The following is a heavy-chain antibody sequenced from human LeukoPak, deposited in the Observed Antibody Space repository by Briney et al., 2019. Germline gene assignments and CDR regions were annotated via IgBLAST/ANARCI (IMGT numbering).Heavy chain of an antibody. V-gene: IGHV4-39*01. CDR3: ARAESGPTAFFDY. CDR1: GGSLSSRSHY. CDR2: VYFTGST. Sequence: PSETLSLTCTVSGGSLSSRSHYWGCIRQFPGQGLQWIASVYFTGSTYSNPTLKSRATVSVDTSKNQFSLKLSSVTAAHTAVYYCARAESGPTAFFDYWGQGTLVTVSS. J-gene: IGHJ4*02. D-gene: IGHD3-3*01.